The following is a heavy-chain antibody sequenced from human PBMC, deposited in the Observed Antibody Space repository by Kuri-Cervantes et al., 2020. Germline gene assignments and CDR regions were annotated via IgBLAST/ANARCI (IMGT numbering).Heavy chain of an antibody. J-gene: IGHJ4*02. CDR1: GLTVSSNY. CDR3: ARSSVIRGVIRVFDY. Sequence: GGSLRLSCAASGLTVSSNYMSWVRQAPGKGLEWVSVIYSGGSTYYADSVKGRFTISRDNSKNTLYLQMNSLRAEDTAVYYCARSSVIRGVIRVFDYWGQGTLVTVSS. CDR2: IYSGGST. V-gene: IGHV3-53*01. D-gene: IGHD3-10*01.